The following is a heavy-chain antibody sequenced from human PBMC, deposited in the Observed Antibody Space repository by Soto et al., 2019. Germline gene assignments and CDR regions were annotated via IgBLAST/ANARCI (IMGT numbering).Heavy chain of an antibody. CDR2: INPKSGAT. CDR1: GYRFTGYG. CDR3: VYYCAKSNYGGDDYFYYGLDV. D-gene: IGHD2-21*02. J-gene: IGHJ6*02. V-gene: IGHV1-2*02. Sequence: AAVKVSCKDSGYRFTGYGLHWVGQAPGQGRQWMGWINPKSGATDYAQKFQGRVTMTREMSTNTAYLELSGQRSDDTAADTSVYYCAKSNYGGDDYFYYGLDVWGQVPTFTVCS.